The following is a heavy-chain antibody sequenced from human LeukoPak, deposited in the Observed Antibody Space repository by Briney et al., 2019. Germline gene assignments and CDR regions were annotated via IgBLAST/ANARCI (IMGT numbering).Heavy chain of an antibody. J-gene: IGHJ3*02. D-gene: IGHD5-12*01. CDR1: GFTVSSNF. Sequence: GGSLRLSCAASGFTVSSNFMSWVRQAPGKGLEWVSVIYSNGGRTTYADSVKGRFIISRDNSKNTLNLQMNSLRDEDTAVYYCARGRYSGYDSWLRLAFDIWGQGTMVTVSS. CDR3: ARGRYSGYDSWLRLAFDI. V-gene: IGHV3-66*01. CDR2: IYSNGGRT.